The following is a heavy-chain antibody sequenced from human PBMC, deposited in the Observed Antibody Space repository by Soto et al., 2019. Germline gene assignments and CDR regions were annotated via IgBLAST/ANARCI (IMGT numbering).Heavy chain of an antibody. Sequence: GESLKISCKGSGYSFTSYWIGWVRQMPGKGLEWMGIIYPGDSDTRYSPSFQGQVTISADKSISTAYLQCISLKASDTAMYYCASQEMATKNVDAFDIWGQGTMVTVSS. J-gene: IGHJ3*02. V-gene: IGHV5-51*01. CDR2: IYPGDSDT. CDR3: ASQEMATKNVDAFDI. CDR1: GYSFTSYW. D-gene: IGHD5-12*01.